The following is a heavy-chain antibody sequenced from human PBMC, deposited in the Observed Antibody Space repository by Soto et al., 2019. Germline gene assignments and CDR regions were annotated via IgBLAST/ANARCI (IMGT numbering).Heavy chain of an antibody. D-gene: IGHD3-10*01. CDR1: GYTFTTYG. CDR2: ISLYDGST. V-gene: IGHV1-18*01. J-gene: IGHJ4*02. Sequence: QVQLVQSGAEVKKPGASVKVSCKASGYTFTTYGITWVRQAPGQGLEWMGWISLYDGSTKYAQNHQGRVTMTTDTPTSTAYMELTSLRSDDTAVYYCARERASGYFDFWGQGTLVTVSS. CDR3: ARERASGYFDF.